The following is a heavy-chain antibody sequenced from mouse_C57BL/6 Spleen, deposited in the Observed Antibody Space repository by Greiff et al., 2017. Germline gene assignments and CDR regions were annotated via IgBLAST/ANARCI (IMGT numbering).Heavy chain of an antibody. CDR3: ARDTTVPFDY. V-gene: IGHV1-80*01. CDR2: IYPGDGDT. J-gene: IGHJ2*01. D-gene: IGHD1-1*01. Sequence: VQRVESGAELVKPGASVKISCKASGYAFSSYWMNWVKQRPGKGLEWIGQIYPGDGDTNYNGKFKGKATLTADKSSSTAYMQLSSLTSEDSAVYFCARDTTVPFDYWGQGTTLTVSS. CDR1: GYAFSSYW.